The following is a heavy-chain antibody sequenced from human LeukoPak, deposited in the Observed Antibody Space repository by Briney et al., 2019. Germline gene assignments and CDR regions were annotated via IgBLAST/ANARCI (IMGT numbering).Heavy chain of an antibody. CDR2: ISGSGGST. CDR3: AKDPGNFVEAGWFDP. V-gene: IGHV3-23*01. Sequence: GGSLRLSCAASGSTFSSYAMSWVRQAPGKGLEWVSAISGSGGSTYYADSVKGRFTISRDNSKNTLYLQMNSLRAEDTAVYYCAKDPGNFVEAGWFDPWGQGTLVTVSS. CDR1: GSTFSSYA. J-gene: IGHJ5*02. D-gene: IGHD3-9*01.